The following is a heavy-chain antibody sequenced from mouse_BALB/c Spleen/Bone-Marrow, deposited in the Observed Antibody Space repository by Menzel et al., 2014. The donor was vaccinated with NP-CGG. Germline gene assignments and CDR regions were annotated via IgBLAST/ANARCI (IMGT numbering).Heavy chain of an antibody. V-gene: IGHV5-17*02. CDR2: ISSGSGTI. CDR3: ARGGNWEDFDY. CDR1: GFTFSSFG. J-gene: IGHJ2*01. Sequence: EVKVVESGGGLVQPGGSRKLSCAASGFTFSSFGMHWARQAPERGLEWVAYISSGSGTIFYADTVKGRFTTSRDNPKNTLFLQMTSLRSEDSAMYYCARGGNWEDFDYWGQGTTLTDSS. D-gene: IGHD4-1*01.